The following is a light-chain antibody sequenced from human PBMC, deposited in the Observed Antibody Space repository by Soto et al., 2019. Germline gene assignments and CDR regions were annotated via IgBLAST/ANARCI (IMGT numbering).Light chain of an antibody. CDR2: AAS. J-gene: IGKJ5*01. CDR1: QTISNM. CDR3: QQRSNWPIT. Sequence: EVVMTQSPATLAVSPGDKVSLSCRANQTISNMLAWYQQKPGQAPRLLIYAASTRATGVSARFSGSGSGTEFTLTISSLEPEDFAVYYCQQRSNWPITFGQGTRLEIK. V-gene: IGKV3-11*01.